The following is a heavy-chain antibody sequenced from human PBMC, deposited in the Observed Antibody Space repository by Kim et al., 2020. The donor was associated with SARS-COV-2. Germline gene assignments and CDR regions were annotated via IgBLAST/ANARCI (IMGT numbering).Heavy chain of an antibody. CDR1: GGSISSSSYY. CDR2: IYYSGST. V-gene: IGHV4-39*01. Sequence: SETLSLTCTVSGGSISSSSYYWGWIRQPPGKGLEWIGSIYYSGSTYYNPSLKSRVTISVDTSKNQFSLKLSSVTAADTAVYYCAGYKGYCSGGSCYGTFDYWGQETLVTVSS. CDR3: AGYKGYCSGGSCYGTFDY. D-gene: IGHD2-15*01. J-gene: IGHJ4*02.